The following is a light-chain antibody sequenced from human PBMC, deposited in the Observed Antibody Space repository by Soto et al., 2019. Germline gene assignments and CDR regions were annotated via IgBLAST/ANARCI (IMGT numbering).Light chain of an antibody. V-gene: IGLV1-40*01. CDR3: QSYDSSLSGYV. CDR2: GNN. Sequence: QSVLTQPPSVSGAPGQRVTISCTGSSANIGAAYNVDWYHQLPGTAPKLLIYGNNNRPSGVPARLSGSKSGTSASLAIAGLQAEDEGDYYCQSYDSSLSGYVFGTGTKLTVL. CDR1: SANIGAAYN. J-gene: IGLJ1*01.